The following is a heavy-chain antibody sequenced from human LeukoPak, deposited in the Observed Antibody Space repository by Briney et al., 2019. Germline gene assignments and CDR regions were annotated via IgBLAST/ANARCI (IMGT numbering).Heavy chain of an antibody. CDR3: ARETNLRTLWYGMDV. J-gene: IGHJ6*02. V-gene: IGHV4-39*02. CDR1: GGSISSSSYY. Sequence: PSETLSLTCTVSGGSISSSSYYWGWIRQPPGKGLEWIGSIYYSGSTYYNPSLKSRVTISVDTSKNQFSLKLSSVTAADTAVYYCARETNLRTLWYGMDVWGQGTTVTVSS. CDR2: IYYSGST. D-gene: IGHD2-21*01.